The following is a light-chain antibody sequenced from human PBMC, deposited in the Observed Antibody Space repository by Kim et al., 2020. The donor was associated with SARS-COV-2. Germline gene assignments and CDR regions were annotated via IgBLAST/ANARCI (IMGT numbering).Light chain of an antibody. CDR3: QSYDSSSVV. Sequence: GKPVTITCTRSGGSIASNYVQWYQQRPGSAPTTVIYEDNQRPSGVPDRFSGSIDSSSNSASLTISGLKTEDEADYYCQSYDSSSVVFGGGTQLTVL. CDR2: EDN. J-gene: IGLJ2*01. CDR1: GGSIASNY. V-gene: IGLV6-57*03.